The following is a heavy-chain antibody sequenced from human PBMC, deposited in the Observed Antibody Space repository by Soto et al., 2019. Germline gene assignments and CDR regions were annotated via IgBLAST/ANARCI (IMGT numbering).Heavy chain of an antibody. V-gene: IGHV1-8*01. CDR2: MSPKTGNT. CDR1: GYTFTTYD. Sequence: QVQLVQSGAEVKKPGASVKVSCKASGYTFTTYDINWVRQATGQGLEWIGWMSPKTGNTGYAQNFQGRVTMTRNPAISTAYMELSSLTSEDTAVYYCARGPPNWRFVLWGQGTLVPVSS. D-gene: IGHD1-1*01. J-gene: IGHJ4*02. CDR3: ARGPPNWRFVL.